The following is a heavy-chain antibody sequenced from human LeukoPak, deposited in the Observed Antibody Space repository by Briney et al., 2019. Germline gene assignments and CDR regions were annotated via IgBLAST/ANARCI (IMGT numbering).Heavy chain of an antibody. V-gene: IGHV3-33*01. CDR3: ASVDDLDAFAM. CDR2: IWSHGNTK. J-gene: IGHJ3*02. Sequence: GTSLRLSCAASGFVFSTYGMHWVRQAPGKGLEWVAVIWSHGNTKKYADSVTGRFTISRDNSKNTLYLQMNSLRGEDTAVYYCASVDDLDAFAMWGQGTMVTVSS. D-gene: IGHD5-12*01. CDR1: GFVFSTYG.